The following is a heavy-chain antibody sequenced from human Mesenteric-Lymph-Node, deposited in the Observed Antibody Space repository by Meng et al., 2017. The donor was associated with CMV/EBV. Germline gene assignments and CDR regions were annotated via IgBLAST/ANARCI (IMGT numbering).Heavy chain of an antibody. CDR1: GFTFSSYS. CDR2: ISSSSSYI. V-gene: IGHV3-21*01. CDR3: ARVGVGASIDY. Sequence: ESLKISCAASGFTFSSYSMNWVRQAPGKGLEWVSSISSSSSYIYYADSVKGRFTISRDNAKNSLYLQMNSLRAEDTAVYYCARVGVGASIDYWGQGTLVTVSS. J-gene: IGHJ4*02. D-gene: IGHD1-26*01.